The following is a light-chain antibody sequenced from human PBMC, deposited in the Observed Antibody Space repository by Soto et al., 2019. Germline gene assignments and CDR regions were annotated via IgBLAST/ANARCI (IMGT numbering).Light chain of an antibody. V-gene: IGKV3D-20*02. CDR3: QQRSKWPQT. J-gene: IGKJ1*01. CDR2: GAS. CDR1: QSVSSSY. Sequence: EIVLTQSPGTLSLSPGERATLSFSASQSVSSSYLAWYQQKPGQAPRLLIYGASSRATGIPDRFSGSGSGTDFTLTISSLEPEDFAVYYCQQRSKWPQTFGQGTKVDIK.